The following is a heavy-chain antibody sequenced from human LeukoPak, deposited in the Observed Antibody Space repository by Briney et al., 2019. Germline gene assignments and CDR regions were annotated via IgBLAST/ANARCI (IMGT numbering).Heavy chain of an antibody. J-gene: IGHJ4*02. CDR1: GFTFSSYA. V-gene: IGHV3-23*01. CDR2: ISGSEDST. CDR3: ARDLETTVTTLNY. D-gene: IGHD4-17*01. Sequence: GGSPRLSCAASGFTFSSYAMHWVRQAPGKGLEWVSAISGSEDSTYYADSVKGRFTISRDNSKHTLYLQMNSLRAEDTAVYYCARDLETTVTTLNYWGQGTLVTVSS.